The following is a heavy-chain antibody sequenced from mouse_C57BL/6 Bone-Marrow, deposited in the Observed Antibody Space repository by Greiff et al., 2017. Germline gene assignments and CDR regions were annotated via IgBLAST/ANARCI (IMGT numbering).Heavy chain of an antibody. J-gene: IGHJ4*01. V-gene: IGHV1-15*01. CDR3: SPTLRRIYAMDY. D-gene: IGHD1-2*01. Sequence: QVQLQQSGAELVRPGASVTLSCKASGYTFTDYEMHWVKQTPVHGLEWIGAIDPETGGTAYNQTFKGKAILTADKSSSTAYMDLRSLTSADSAVFDCSPTLRRIYAMDYWGQGTSVTVSS. CDR1: GYTFTDYE. CDR2: IDPETGGT.